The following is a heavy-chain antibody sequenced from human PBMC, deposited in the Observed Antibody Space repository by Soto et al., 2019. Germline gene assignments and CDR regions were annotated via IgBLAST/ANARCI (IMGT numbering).Heavy chain of an antibody. CDR2: IYYSGST. J-gene: IGHJ5*02. V-gene: IGHV4-30-4*01. D-gene: IGHD6-6*01. CDR1: GGSISSGDYY. Sequence: SETLSLTCTVSGGSISSGDYYWSWIRQPPGKGLEWIGYIYYSGSTYYNPSLKSRVTISVDTSKNQFSLKLSSVTAADTAVYYCASTNLSSSSGWFDPWGQGTLVTVSS. CDR3: ASTNLSSSSGWFDP.